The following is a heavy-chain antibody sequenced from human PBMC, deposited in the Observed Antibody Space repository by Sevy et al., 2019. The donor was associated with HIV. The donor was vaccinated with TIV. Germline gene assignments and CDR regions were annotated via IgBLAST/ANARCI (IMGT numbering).Heavy chain of an antibody. J-gene: IGHJ4*02. V-gene: IGHV3-7*01. Sequence: GGSLRLSCVASGFSLNNYWMNWVRQAPGKGLWWVANINQDGSVKYYVDSVRGRFTISRDNARNLVFLQMSSLRVDDSALYYCVRAIAKDGSFWGQGTLVTVSS. D-gene: IGHD6-13*01. CDR3: VRAIAKDGSF. CDR1: GFSLNNYW. CDR2: INQDGSVK.